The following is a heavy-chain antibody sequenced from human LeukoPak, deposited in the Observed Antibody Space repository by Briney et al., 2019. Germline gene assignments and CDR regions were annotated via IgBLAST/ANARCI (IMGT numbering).Heavy chain of an antibody. CDR3: ARETNYYDSSGYSDNWFDP. J-gene: IGHJ5*02. D-gene: IGHD3-22*01. Sequence: SETLSLTCTGSGGSISSYYWSWLGQRPGKGVEWGGYIYYSGSTNYNPSLNSRVTISVDPSKHQFSLKLSSVTAADTAVYYCARETNYYDSSGYSDNWFDPWGQGTLVTVSS. V-gene: IGHV4-59*01. CDR1: GGSISSYY. CDR2: IYYSGST.